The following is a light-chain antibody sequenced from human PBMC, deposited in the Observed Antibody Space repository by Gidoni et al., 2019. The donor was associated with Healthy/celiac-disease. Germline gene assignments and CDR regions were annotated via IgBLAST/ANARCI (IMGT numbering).Light chain of an antibody. J-gene: IGKJ1*01. CDR3: QQYGSSQWT. CDR2: GAS. Sequence: EIVLTQSPGTLSLPPGERATLSCRASQSVSSSYLAWYQQKPGQAPRLLIYGASSRATGIPDRFSGSGSGTDFTLTISRLEPEDFAVYYCQQYGSSQWTFGQGTKVEIK. V-gene: IGKV3-20*01. CDR1: QSVSSSY.